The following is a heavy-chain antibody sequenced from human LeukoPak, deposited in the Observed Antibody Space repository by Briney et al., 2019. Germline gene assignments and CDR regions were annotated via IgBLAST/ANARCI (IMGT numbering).Heavy chain of an antibody. V-gene: IGHV3-11*05. CDR2: ISSSSSDT. CDR3: ARGHHGMEV. Sequence: PGGSLRLSCAASEFSFSDYYMSWIRQAPGKGLEWVSYISSSSSDTDYAASVKGRFTISRDNAKNSLFLQMNSLRAEDTAVYYCARGHHGMEVRGRGTTVTVSS. CDR1: EFSFSDYY. J-gene: IGHJ6*02.